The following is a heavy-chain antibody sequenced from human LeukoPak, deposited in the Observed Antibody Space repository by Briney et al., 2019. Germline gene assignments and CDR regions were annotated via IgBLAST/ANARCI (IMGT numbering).Heavy chain of an antibody. J-gene: IGHJ6*02. CDR1: GFTFSDYT. CDR3: ATWAFYHGLDV. CDR2: ISSSGSYL. D-gene: IGHD1-26*01. Sequence: PGGSLRLSCAASGFTFSDYTMNWVRQAPGKGLEWVSSISSSGSYLSYADSLKGRFAISRDNSKNSLYLQMNSLRTDDAALYYCATWAFYHGLDVWGQGTTVTVSS. V-gene: IGHV3-21*04.